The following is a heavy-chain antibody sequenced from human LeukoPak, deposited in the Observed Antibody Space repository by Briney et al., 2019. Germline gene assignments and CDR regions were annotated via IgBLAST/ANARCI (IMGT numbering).Heavy chain of an antibody. V-gene: IGHV4-34*01. Sequence: SETLSLTCAVYGGSFSGYYWSWIRQPPGKGLEWIGEINHSGSTNYNPSLKSRVTISVDTSKNQFSLKLSSVTAADTAVYYCARYGGDYDILTGLADYYYYGMDVWGQGTTVTVSS. D-gene: IGHD3-9*01. CDR2: INHSGST. J-gene: IGHJ6*02. CDR1: GGSFSGYY. CDR3: ARYGGDYDILTGLADYYYYGMDV.